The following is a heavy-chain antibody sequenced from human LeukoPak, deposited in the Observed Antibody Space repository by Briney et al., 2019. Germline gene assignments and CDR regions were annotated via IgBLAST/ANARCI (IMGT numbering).Heavy chain of an antibody. CDR3: ARAVYYGSGSYYNFRY. D-gene: IGHD3-10*01. J-gene: IGHJ4*02. CDR2: INHSGST. Sequence: PSETLSLTCAVYGGSFSGYYWSWIRQPPGKGLEWIGEINHSGSTNYNPSLKSRVTISVDTSKNQFSLKLSSVTAADTAVYYCARAVYYGSGSYYNFRYWGQVTLVTVSS. V-gene: IGHV4-34*01. CDR1: GGSFSGYY.